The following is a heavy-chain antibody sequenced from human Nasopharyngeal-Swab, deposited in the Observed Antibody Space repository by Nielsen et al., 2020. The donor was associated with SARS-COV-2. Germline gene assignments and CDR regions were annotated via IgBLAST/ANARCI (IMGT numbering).Heavy chain of an antibody. D-gene: IGHD6-19*01. CDR3: ARDRSGWYLDY. V-gene: IGHV3-30*04. J-gene: IGHJ4*02. Sequence: GESLKISCAASGFTFSSYAMHWVRQAPGKGLEWVAVISYDGSNKYYADSVKGRFTISRDNSKNTLYLQMNSLRAEDTAVYYCARDRSGWYLDYWGQGILVTVSS. CDR1: GFTFSSYA. CDR2: ISYDGSNK.